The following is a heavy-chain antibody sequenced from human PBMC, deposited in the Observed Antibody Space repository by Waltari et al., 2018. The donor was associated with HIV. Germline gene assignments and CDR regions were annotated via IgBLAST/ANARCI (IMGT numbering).Heavy chain of an antibody. Sequence: QITLKESGPTLVKPTQTLTLTCTFSGFSLSTSGVGVGWIRQPPGKALEWLALIYWNDDKRKSPSLKSRLTITKDTSKNQVVLTMTNMDPVDTATYYCAHSTYYYDSSGYYHNWFDPWGQGTLVTVSS. CDR3: AHSTYYYDSSGYYHNWFDP. V-gene: IGHV2-5*01. CDR2: IYWNDDK. CDR1: GFSLSTSGVG. D-gene: IGHD3-22*01. J-gene: IGHJ5*02.